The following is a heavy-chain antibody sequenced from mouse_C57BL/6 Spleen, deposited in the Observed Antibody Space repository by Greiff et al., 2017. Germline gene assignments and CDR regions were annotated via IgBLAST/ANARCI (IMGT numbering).Heavy chain of an antibody. D-gene: IGHD1-1*01. CDR3: AREITGFAY. CDR2: INPNNGGT. CDR1: GYTFTDYY. V-gene: IGHV1-26*01. J-gene: IGHJ3*01. Sequence: VKPGASVKISCKASGYTFTDYYMNWVKQSQGKSLEWIGDINPNNGGTSYNQKFKGKATLTVDKSSSTAYMELRSLTSEDSAVYYCAREITGFAYWGQGTLVTVSA.